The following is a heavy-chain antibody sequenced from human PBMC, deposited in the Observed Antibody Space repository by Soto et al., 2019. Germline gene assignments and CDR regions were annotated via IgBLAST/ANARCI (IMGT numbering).Heavy chain of an antibody. CDR1: GFTFGDYA. CDR2: FKWNSGDV. CDR3: AKDRSSGSPYYGMDV. Sequence: HPGGSLRLSCAASGFTFGDYAMHWVRQVPGKGLEWVSGFKWNSGDVGYADSVKGRFTISRDNAKNSLYLQMNSLRPEDTAVYYCAKDRSSGSPYYGMDVWGQGTTVTVSS. D-gene: IGHD3-10*01. J-gene: IGHJ6*02. V-gene: IGHV3-9*01.